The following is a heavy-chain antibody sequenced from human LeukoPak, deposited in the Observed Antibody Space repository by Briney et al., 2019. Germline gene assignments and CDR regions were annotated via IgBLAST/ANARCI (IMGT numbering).Heavy chain of an antibody. D-gene: IGHD3-22*01. J-gene: IGHJ3*02. V-gene: IGHV3-48*04. Sequence: PGGSLRLSCGASGFTFSGYSMNWVRQAPGKGLEWVSFISSSGDIKLYADSVKGRFTISRDNARNSVYLHMNSLRAEDTAVYFCARGGSTGYDYNAFDMWGQGTMVAVSS. CDR3: ARGGSTGYDYNAFDM. CDR2: ISSSGDIK. CDR1: GFTFSGYS.